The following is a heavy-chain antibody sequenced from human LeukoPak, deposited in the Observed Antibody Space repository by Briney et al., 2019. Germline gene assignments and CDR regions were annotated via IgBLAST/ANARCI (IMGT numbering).Heavy chain of an antibody. D-gene: IGHD3-10*01. CDR1: GFTFSSYS. J-gene: IGHJ4*02. V-gene: IGHV3-48*04. CDR2: ISSSSSTI. Sequence: GGSLRLSCAASGFTFSSYSMNWVRQAPGKGLEWVSYISSSSSTIYYADSVKGRFTISRDNAKNSLYLQMNSLRAEDTAVYYCARDLVVRGGRFDYWGQGTLVTVSS. CDR3: ARDLVVRGGRFDY.